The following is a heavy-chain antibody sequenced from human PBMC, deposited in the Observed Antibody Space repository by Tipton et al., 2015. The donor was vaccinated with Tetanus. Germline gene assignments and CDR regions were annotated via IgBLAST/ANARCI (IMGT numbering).Heavy chain of an antibody. J-gene: IGHJ4*02. CDR3: ARGEAAGMQGFGY. V-gene: IGHV1-69*01. CDR2: IIPVFGTP. CDR1: GVSFSTFS. Sequence: QVQLVQSGAGVKEPGSSMRVSCKTSGVSFSTFSLNWVRQAPGQRLEWMGQIIPVFGTPNYAHNFQGRVTITADESTSTAYLEVNSLRSEDTAVYYCARGEAAGMQGFGYWGQGTQVTVSS. D-gene: IGHD6-13*01.